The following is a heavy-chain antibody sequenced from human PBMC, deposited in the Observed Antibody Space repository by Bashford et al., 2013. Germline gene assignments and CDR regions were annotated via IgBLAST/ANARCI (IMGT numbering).Heavy chain of an antibody. J-gene: IGHJ4*03. CDR3: ARSIIAARYFDY. D-gene: IGHD6-6*01. CDR2: IYSGGNT. Sequence: VRQAPGKGLEWVSVIYSGGNTYYGDSVKGRFTVSRDNSKNTLFLQMNSLRAEDTAVYYCARSIIAARYFDYVGPGTLVTVSS. V-gene: IGHV3-53*01.